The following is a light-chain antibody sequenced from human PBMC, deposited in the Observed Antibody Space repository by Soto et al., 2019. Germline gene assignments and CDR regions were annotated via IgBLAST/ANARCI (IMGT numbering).Light chain of an antibody. CDR1: SSDVGGHNA. CDR2: DVT. Sequence: QSALTQPASVSGSPGQSITISCTGTSSDVGGHNAVSWYRQDPGKAPKLVIYDVTNRPSGVSNRFSGSKSGNTASPTISGLQTEDEADYYCSSFTSSITYVFGTGTKLTVL. J-gene: IGLJ1*01. CDR3: SSFTSSITYV. V-gene: IGLV2-14*01.